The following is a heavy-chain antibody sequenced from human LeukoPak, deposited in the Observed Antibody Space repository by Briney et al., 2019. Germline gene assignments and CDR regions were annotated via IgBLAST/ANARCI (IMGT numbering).Heavy chain of an antibody. CDR3: ARPIWFGEFSHLDGMDV. CDR2: INTNTGNP. V-gene: IGHV7-4-1*01. CDR1: GYTFTNYA. D-gene: IGHD3-10*01. Sequence: GASVKVSCKASGYTFTNYAMNWVRQAPGQGLEWMGWINTNTGNPTYAQAFTGRFVFSLVTSVSTAYLQIHNLQAEDTAVYYCARPIWFGEFSHLDGMDVWGQGTTVTVSS. J-gene: IGHJ6*02.